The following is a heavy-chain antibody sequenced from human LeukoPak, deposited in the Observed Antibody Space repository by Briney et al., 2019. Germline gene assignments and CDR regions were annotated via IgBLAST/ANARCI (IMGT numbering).Heavy chain of an antibody. CDR2: IYYSGST. D-gene: IGHD6-13*01. CDR3: ARAQQLLNPFGY. V-gene: IGHV4-31*03. Sequence: PSETLSLTCTVSGVSISSGGYYWSWIRQHPGKGLEWIGYIYYSGSTYYNPSLKSRVTISVDTSKNQLSLKLSSVTAADTAVYYCARAQQLLNPFGYWGQGTLVTVSS. J-gene: IGHJ4*02. CDR1: GVSISSGGYY.